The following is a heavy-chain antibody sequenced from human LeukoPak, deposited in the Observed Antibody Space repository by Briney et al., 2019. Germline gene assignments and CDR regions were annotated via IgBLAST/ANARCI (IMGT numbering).Heavy chain of an antibody. CDR3: ASDCSPRAWMAADGYYYCYGMDV. J-gene: IGHJ6*02. V-gene: IGHV1-69*13. Sequence: GASVTVSCKASGGTFSSYAISWVRQAPGQGLEWMGGIIPTFGTADYAQKFQGRVTNTADESTSTAYMELSSLRSEDTAVYYFASDCSPRAWMAADGYYYCYGMDVWGQGTTVTVSS. D-gene: IGHD5-24*01. CDR2: IIPTFGTA. CDR1: GGTFSSYA.